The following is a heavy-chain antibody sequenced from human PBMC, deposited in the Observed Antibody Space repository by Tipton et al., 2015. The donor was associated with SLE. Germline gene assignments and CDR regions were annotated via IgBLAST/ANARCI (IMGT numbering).Heavy chain of an antibody. D-gene: IGHD3-22*01. V-gene: IGHV5-51*01. Sequence: VQLVQSGAEVKKPGESLRISCKGSGYSFTNYWIGWVRQMPGKGLEWMGIIYPGDSNTRYCPSFQGHVTISADKSISTAYLQWSSMKASDTAMYYCARQYLSGYFHDAFDIWGQGTMVTVSS. J-gene: IGHJ3*02. CDR1: GYSFTNYW. CDR2: IYPGDSNT. CDR3: ARQYLSGYFHDAFDI.